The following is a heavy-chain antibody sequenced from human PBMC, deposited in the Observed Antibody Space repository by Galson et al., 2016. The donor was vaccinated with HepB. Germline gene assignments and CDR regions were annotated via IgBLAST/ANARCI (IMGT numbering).Heavy chain of an antibody. D-gene: IGHD6-19*01. Sequence: SLRLSCAASGFTFSSYSMNWVRQAPGKGLEWVSYISYSSTIYYADSVKGRFTISRDNAKNSLYLQMNSLRDEETAVYYCATAYSSGWYLAYWGQGTLVTASS. J-gene: IGHJ4*02. V-gene: IGHV3-48*02. CDR3: ATAYSSGWYLAY. CDR2: ISYSSTI. CDR1: GFTFSSYS.